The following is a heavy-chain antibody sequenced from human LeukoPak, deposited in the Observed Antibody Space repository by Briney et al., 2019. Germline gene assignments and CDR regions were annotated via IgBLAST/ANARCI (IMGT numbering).Heavy chain of an antibody. J-gene: IGHJ4*02. CDR2: ISWKSGSI. D-gene: IGHD2-21*02. CDR1: GFTFDDYA. CDR3: AKDKGDDITMDYFDY. V-gene: IGHV3-9*03. Sequence: SLRLSCAPSGFTFDDYAMHWVRHAPGKGLEWVSGISWKSGSIGYADSVKGRFTISRDNAKTSLYLQMNSLRAEDMALYYCAKDKGDDITMDYFDYWGQGTLVTVSS.